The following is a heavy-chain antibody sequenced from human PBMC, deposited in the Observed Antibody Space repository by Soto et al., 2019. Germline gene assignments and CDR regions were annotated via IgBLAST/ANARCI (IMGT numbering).Heavy chain of an antibody. CDR2: IRSESYGGTT. CDR1: GFTFGDYF. CDR3: TRVGAGYISGMDF. V-gene: IGHV3-49*03. J-gene: IGHJ4*02. Sequence: EVQLVESGGGLVQPGRSLRLSCTGSGFTFGDYFMNWIRQAPGKGLEWVGFIRSESYGGTTEYAASVKGRVTISRDDSKSIAYLHINSLTTEDTAVYYCTRVGAGYISGMDFWGQGTLVSVSS. D-gene: IGHD3-10*01.